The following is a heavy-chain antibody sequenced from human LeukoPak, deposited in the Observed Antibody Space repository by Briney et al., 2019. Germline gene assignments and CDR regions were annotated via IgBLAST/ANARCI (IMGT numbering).Heavy chain of an antibody. V-gene: IGHV3-7*01. D-gene: IGHD5-18*01. Sequence: GGSLRLSCAASGFTFSSYWMSWVRQAPGKGLEWVANIKQDGSEKYYVDSVKGRFTISRDNAKNSLYLQMNSLRAEDTAVYYCARELGYSYGYYYYYGMDVWGQGTAVTVSS. CDR3: ARELGYSYGYYYYYGMDV. CDR2: IKQDGSEK. CDR1: GFTFSSYW. J-gene: IGHJ6*02.